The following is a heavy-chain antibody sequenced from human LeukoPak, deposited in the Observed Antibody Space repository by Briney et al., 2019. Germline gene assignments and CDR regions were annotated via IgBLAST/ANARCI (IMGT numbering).Heavy chain of an antibody. CDR2: ISYDGSNK. V-gene: IGHV3-30*03. Sequence: GGSLRLSCAASGFTFSSYGMHWVRQAPGKGLEWVAVISYDGSNKYYADSVKGRFTISRDNSKNTLYLQMNSLRAEDTAVYYGGSGTIGYWGQGTLVTVSS. CDR1: GFTFSSYG. CDR3: GSGTIGY. J-gene: IGHJ4*02. D-gene: IGHD3-10*01.